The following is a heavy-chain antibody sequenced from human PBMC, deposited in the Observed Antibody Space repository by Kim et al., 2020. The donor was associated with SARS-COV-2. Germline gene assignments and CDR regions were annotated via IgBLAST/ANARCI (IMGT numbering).Heavy chain of an antibody. V-gene: IGHV3-21*01. D-gene: IGHD6-19*01. CDR3: AREQWLVPGGLDYGMDV. CDR1: GFTFSSYS. Sequence: GGSLRLSCAASGFTFSSYSMNWVRQAPGKGLEWVSSISSSSSYIYYADSVKGRFTISRDNAKNSLYLQMNSLRAEDTAVYYCAREQWLVPGGLDYGMDVWGQGTTVTVSS. J-gene: IGHJ6*02. CDR2: ISSSSSYI.